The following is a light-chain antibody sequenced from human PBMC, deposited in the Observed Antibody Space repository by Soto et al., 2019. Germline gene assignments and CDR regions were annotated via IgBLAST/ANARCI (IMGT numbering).Light chain of an antibody. CDR1: QDIRDY. Sequence: DVQMTQSPSSLSASVGDRVTITCQASQDIRDYLNWYQQKPGKAPKFLIYDASNLETGVPSRFSGSGSGTDFTFTISSLQPEDIATYYCQQYDNRLTFGGGTKVEIK. J-gene: IGKJ4*01. CDR2: DAS. V-gene: IGKV1-33*01. CDR3: QQYDNRLT.